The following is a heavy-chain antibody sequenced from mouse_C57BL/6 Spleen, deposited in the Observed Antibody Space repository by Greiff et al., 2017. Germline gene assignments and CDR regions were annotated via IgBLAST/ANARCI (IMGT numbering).Heavy chain of an antibody. V-gene: IGHV5-16*01. D-gene: IGHD4-1*01. J-gene: IGHJ4*01. CDR2: INYDGSST. Sequence: EVNVVESEGGLVQPGSSMKLSCTASGFTFSDYYMAWVRQVPEKGLEWVANINYDGSSTYYLDSLKSRFIIPRDNAKNILYLQMSSLKSEDTATYYCARDSNWDGMDYWGQGTSVTVSS. CDR1: GFTFSDYY. CDR3: ARDSNWDGMDY.